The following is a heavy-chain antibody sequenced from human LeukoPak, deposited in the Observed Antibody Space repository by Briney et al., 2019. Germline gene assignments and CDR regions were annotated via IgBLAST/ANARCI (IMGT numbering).Heavy chain of an antibody. CDR2: INPNKGGT. Sequence: GASVKVSCKASGYTFTGYYMHWVRQAPGQGLEWMGWINPNKGGTKYVQKFQGRVTMTRDTSISTAYMELSGLRSDDTAVYYCASDQGGSLISSWFAVDYWGQGTLVTVSS. CDR1: GYTFTGYY. CDR3: ASDQGGSLISSWFAVDY. V-gene: IGHV1-2*02. J-gene: IGHJ4*02. D-gene: IGHD6-13*01.